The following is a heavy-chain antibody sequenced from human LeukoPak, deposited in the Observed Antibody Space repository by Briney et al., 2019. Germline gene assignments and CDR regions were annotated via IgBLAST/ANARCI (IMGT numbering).Heavy chain of an antibody. CDR2: IYYTGST. CDR1: GGAISNYY. J-gene: IGHJ4*02. V-gene: IGHV4-59*01. Sequence: SETLSLTCTVSGGAISNYYWSWIRQPPGKGLEWIGYIYYTGSTNYNPSLKSRVTISVDTSKNQFSLKLSSVTAADTAMYYCARGKDSYDSSGNFDYWGQGTLVAVSS. CDR3: ARGKDSYDSSGNFDY. D-gene: IGHD3-22*01.